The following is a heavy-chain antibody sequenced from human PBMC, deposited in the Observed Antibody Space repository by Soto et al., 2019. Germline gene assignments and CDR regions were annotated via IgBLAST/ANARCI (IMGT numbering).Heavy chain of an antibody. CDR3: ACYHLISYYFGMVV. D-gene: IGHD2-2*01. CDR2: ISAYNGNT. Sequence: QVQLVQSGAEVKKPGASVKVSCKASGYTFTSYGISWVRQAPGQGLEWMGWISAYNGNTNYAQKLQGRVTMTTDTXXSTAYIELSSLRSDDTAVYYCACYHLISYYFGMVVLGQGTTFTVSS. V-gene: IGHV1-18*01. CDR1: GYTFTSYG. J-gene: IGHJ6*02.